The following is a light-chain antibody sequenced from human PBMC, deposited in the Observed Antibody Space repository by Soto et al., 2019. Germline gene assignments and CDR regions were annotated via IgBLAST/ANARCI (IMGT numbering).Light chain of an antibody. V-gene: IGKV2-30*01. J-gene: IGKJ2*01. CDR1: QSLVYSNGNTY. Sequence: DVVMTQSPLSLPVTLGQPASISCRSSQSLVYSNGNTYLNWFQQRPGQSPRRLLYQVSNRDSGVPARFCGSWSDSNFTLEISRVEAEDVGDYYSMQGSRWPYTFGQGTKLEIK. CDR2: QVS. CDR3: MQGSRWPYT.